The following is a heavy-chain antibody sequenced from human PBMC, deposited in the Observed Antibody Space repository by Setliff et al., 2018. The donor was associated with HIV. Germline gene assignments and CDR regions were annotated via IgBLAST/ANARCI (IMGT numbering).Heavy chain of an antibody. J-gene: IGHJ5*02. CDR3: ARIGSGWSVGWFDP. V-gene: IGHV4-38-2*02. CDR1: GSSISSNYY. D-gene: IGHD6-13*01. CDR2: IDASANT. Sequence: KPSETLSLTCTVSGSSISSNYYWAWIRQAPGKGLEWIGCIDASANTYYIPSLKSRATISIDTSKNQPSLKLRSVTAADTAVYYCARIGSGWSVGWFDPWGQGTLVTVS.